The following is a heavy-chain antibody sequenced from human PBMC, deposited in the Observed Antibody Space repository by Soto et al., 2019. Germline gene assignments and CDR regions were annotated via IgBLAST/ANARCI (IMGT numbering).Heavy chain of an antibody. D-gene: IGHD6-19*01. CDR1: GFIFNTYW. J-gene: IGHJ4*02. Sequence: PGGSLRLSCAGSGFIFNTYWMSWVRQAPGKGLQWVANINQDGSEKWYVDSVKGRFTISRDNTKNSLYLQMNSLRAEDTAVYYCAVAVAGPTAIGYWGQGTLVTVSS. CDR3: AVAVAGPTAIGY. CDR2: INQDGSEK. V-gene: IGHV3-7*01.